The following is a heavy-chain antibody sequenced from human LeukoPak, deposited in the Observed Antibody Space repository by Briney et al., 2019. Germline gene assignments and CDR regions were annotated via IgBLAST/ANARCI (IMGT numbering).Heavy chain of an antibody. CDR1: GFPFSAYW. Sequence: GGSLRLSCAASGFPFSAYWVHWVRQAPGKGLVWVSRINTDGTYTSYADSVKGRFTISRDNAQNTLFLQMTSLRVEDTAVYYCARAGRMSGSYYSTDHYYYYGMDVWGQGTTVTVSS. D-gene: IGHD1-26*01. CDR3: ARAGRMSGSYYSTDHYYYYGMDV. V-gene: IGHV3-74*01. CDR2: INTDGTYT. J-gene: IGHJ6*02.